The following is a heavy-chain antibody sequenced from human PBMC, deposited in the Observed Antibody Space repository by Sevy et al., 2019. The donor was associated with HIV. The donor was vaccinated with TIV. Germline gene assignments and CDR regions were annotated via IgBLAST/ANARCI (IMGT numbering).Heavy chain of an antibody. Sequence: GGSLRLSCAASGFTFSGSAMNWVRQASGRGLEWVGHIRSKANSYATAYAASVKGRFTISRDDSKNTAYLQMNSLKTEDTAVYYCTRQAAPGYSYGFGWFDPWGQRTLVTVSS. V-gene: IGHV3-73*01. CDR3: TRQAAPGYSYGFGWFDP. CDR2: IRSKANSYAT. J-gene: IGHJ5*02. CDR1: GFTFSGSA. D-gene: IGHD5-18*01.